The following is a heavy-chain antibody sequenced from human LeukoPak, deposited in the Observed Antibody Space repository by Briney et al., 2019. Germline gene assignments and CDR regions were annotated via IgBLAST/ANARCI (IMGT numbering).Heavy chain of an antibody. D-gene: IGHD6-19*01. CDR2: ISYDGSNK. Sequence: GGSLRLSCAASGFTFSSYAMHWVRQALGKGLEWVAVISYDGSNKYYADSVKGRFTISRDNSKSTLYLQIKSLRAEDTAVYYCAKDHLPGIVVADRDYWGQGTLVTVSS. J-gene: IGHJ4*02. V-gene: IGHV3-30*04. CDR3: AKDHLPGIVVADRDY. CDR1: GFTFSSYA.